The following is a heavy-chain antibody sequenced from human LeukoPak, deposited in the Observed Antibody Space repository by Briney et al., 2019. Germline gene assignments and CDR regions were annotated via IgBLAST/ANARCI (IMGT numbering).Heavy chain of an antibody. J-gene: IGHJ4*02. D-gene: IGHD5/OR15-5a*01. CDR1: GFTFSTYW. CDR3: VRLSRSVPNDY. V-gene: IGHV3-7*01. CDR2: INQGGSVK. Sequence: PGGSLRLSCAASGFTFSTYWLSWVRQPPGKGLEWVANINQGGSVKQHVDSVEGRFTVSRDNAKNSLFLQVNSLRAEDTAVYYCVRLSRSVPNDYWGQGTLVTVSS.